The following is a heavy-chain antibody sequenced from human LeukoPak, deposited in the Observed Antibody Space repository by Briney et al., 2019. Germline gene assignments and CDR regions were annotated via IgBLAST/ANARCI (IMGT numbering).Heavy chain of an antibody. CDR3: ARVPVAYYYGMDV. Sequence: ASVKVSCKASGYTFTSYYMRWVRQAPGQGLEWMGIINPSGGSTSYAQKFQGRVTISVDTSKNQFSLKLSSVTAADTAVYYCARVPVAYYYGMDVWGQGTTVTVSS. V-gene: IGHV1-46*01. CDR2: INPSGGST. D-gene: IGHD2-15*01. J-gene: IGHJ6*02. CDR1: GYTFTSYY.